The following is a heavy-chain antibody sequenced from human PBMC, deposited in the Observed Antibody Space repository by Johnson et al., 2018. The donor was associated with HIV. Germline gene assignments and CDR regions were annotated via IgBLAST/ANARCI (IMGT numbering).Heavy chain of an antibody. CDR3: ARACRDGYTCDVFDI. Sequence: VQLVESGGGVVQPGRSLRLSCAASGFTFSSYAMTWVRQAPGKGLEWVSTISGSSGSTFYADSVKGRFTISRENSKNTLYLQMNSLRAEDTAVYYCARACRDGYTCDVFDIWGQGTLVTVSS. D-gene: IGHD5-24*01. V-gene: IGHV3-23*04. CDR1: GFTFSSYA. CDR2: ISGSSGST. J-gene: IGHJ3*02.